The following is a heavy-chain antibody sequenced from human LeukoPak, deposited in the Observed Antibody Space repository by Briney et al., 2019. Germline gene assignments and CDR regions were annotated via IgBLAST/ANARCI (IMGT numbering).Heavy chain of an antibody. V-gene: IGHV4-39*01. D-gene: IGHD6-19*01. J-gene: IGHJ4*02. Sequence: SETLSLTCTVSGGSISSSSYYWGWIRQPPGKGLEWIGSIYYSGSTYYNPSLKSRVTISVDTSKNQFSLKLSSVTAADTAVYYCARRRVAVAGDYLDYWGQGTLVTVSS. CDR2: IYYSGST. CDR3: ARRRVAVAGDYLDY. CDR1: GGSISSSSYY.